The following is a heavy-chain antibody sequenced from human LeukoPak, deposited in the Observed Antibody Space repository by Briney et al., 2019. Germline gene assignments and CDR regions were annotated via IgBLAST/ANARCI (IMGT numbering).Heavy chain of an antibody. J-gene: IGHJ2*01. D-gene: IGHD3-22*01. CDR1: GYSFTSYW. V-gene: IGHV5-51*01. CDR3: ARRSPYYYDSSGYYWYFDL. CDR2: IYPGDSDT. Sequence: GESLKISCKGSGYSFTSYWIGWVRQMPGKGLEWMGIIYPGDSDTRYSPSFQGQVTISADRSISTAYLQWSSLKASDTAMYYCARRSPYYYDSSGYYWYFDLWGRGTLVTVSS.